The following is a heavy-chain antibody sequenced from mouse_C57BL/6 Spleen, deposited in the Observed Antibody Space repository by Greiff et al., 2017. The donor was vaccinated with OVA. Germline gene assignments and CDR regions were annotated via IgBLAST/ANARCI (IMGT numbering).Heavy chain of an antibody. V-gene: IGHV5-12*01. J-gene: IGHJ1*03. D-gene: IGHD2-4*01. CDR1: GFTFSDYY. CDR2: ISNGGGST. CDR3: ARRGSYYDYDEYFDV. Sequence: EVQVVESGGGLVQPGGSLKLSCAASGFTFSDYYMYWVRQTPEKRLEWVAYISNGGGSTYYPDTVKGRFTISRDNAKNTLYLQMSRLKSEDTAMYYCARRGSYYDYDEYFDVWGTGTTVTVSS.